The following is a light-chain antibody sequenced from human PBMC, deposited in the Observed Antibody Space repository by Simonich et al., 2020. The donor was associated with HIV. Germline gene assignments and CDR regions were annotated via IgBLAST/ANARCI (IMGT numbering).Light chain of an antibody. Sequence: QSALTQPASVSGSLGQSITISCTGTSSDVGSYNLVSWYQQHPGKAPKLIIYEGTKRPSGVPDRFSGSKSGNTASLTISGLQAEDEADYYCSSYTSSSTWVFGGGTKLTVL. CDR1: SSDVGSYNL. CDR2: EGT. CDR3: SSYTSSSTWV. V-gene: IGLV2-14*02. J-gene: IGLJ3*02.